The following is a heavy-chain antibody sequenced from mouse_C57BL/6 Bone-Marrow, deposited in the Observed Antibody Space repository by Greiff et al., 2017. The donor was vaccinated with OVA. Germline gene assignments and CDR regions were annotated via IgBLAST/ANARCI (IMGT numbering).Heavy chain of an antibody. V-gene: IGHV5-9-1*02. D-gene: IGHD3-2*02. CDR3: TRDKGPGYYFDY. J-gene: IGHJ2*01. CDR2: ISSGGDYI. CDR1: GFTFSSYA. Sequence: EVMLVESGEGLVKPGGSLKLSCAASGFTFSSYAMSWVRQTPEKRLEWVAYISSGGDYIYYADTVKGRFTISRDNARNTLYLQMSSLKSEDTAMYYCTRDKGPGYYFDYWGQGTTLTVSS.